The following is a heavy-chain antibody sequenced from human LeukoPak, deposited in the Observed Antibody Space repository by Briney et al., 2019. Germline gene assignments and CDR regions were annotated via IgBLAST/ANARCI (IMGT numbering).Heavy chain of an antibody. CDR3: ARSFYGGNSDY. J-gene: IGHJ4*02. V-gene: IGHV4-59*01. CDR1: GGSISSYY. CDR2: IHFSGST. D-gene: IGHD4-23*01. Sequence: SETLSLTCTVSGGSISSYYWSWIRQPPGQGLEWIGYIHFSGSTSYNPSLKSRVTISVDTSKNHFSLKLSSVTAADTAIYYCARSFYGGNSDYWGQGTLLTVSS.